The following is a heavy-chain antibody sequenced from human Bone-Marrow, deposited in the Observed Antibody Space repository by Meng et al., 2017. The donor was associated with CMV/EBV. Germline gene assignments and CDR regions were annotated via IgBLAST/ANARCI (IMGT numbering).Heavy chain of an antibody. Sequence: GGSLRLSCVAAGFTFSTYWMSWVRQAPGKGLEWVANIKQDGREKYYVDSVKGRFTISRDNAKNSLYLQMNSLGAEDTAVYYCARNFAGGLDVWGQGTTVTVSS. J-gene: IGHJ6*02. CDR2: IKQDGREK. V-gene: IGHV3-7*03. CDR3: ARNFAGGLDV. CDR1: GFTFSTYW. D-gene: IGHD2/OR15-2a*01.